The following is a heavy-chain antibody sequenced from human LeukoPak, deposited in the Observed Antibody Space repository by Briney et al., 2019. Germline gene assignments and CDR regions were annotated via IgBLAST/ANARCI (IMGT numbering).Heavy chain of an antibody. CDR3: ARDRAYDSSGYGY. D-gene: IGHD3-22*01. CDR2: ISSSGSTI. V-gene: IGHV3-48*03. J-gene: IGHJ4*02. Sequence: GGSLRLSCAASGFTFSSYEMNWVRQAPGKGLEWVSYISSSGSTIYYADSVKGRFTISRDNAKNSLYLQMNSLRAEDTAVYYCARDRAYDSSGYGYWGQGTLVTVSS. CDR1: GFTFSSYE.